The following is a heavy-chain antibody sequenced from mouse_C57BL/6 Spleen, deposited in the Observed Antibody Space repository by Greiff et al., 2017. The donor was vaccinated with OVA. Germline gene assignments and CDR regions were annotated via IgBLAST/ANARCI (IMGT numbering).Heavy chain of an antibody. CDR1: GYSFTGYY. Sequence: VQLQQSGPELVKPGASVKISCKASGYSFTGYYMNWVKQSPEKSLEWIGEINPSTGGTTYNQKFKAKATLTVDKSSSTAYMQLKSLTSEDSAVYYCARPYYGSSYDFDYWGQGTTLTVSS. CDR2: INPSTGGT. CDR3: ARPYYGSSYDFDY. V-gene: IGHV1-42*01. J-gene: IGHJ2*01. D-gene: IGHD1-1*01.